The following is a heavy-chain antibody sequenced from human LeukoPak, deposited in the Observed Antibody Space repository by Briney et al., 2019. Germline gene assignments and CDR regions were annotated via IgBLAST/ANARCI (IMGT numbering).Heavy chain of an antibody. CDR2: INHSGST. J-gene: IGHJ4*02. CDR1: GGSFSGYY. D-gene: IGHD5-18*01. CDR3: ARVVRGYSYGSWYFDY. Sequence: SETLSLTCAVYGGSFSGYYWSWIRQPPGKGLEWIGEINHSGSTNYNPSLKSRVTISVDTSKNQFSLQLSSVTAADTAVYYCARVVRGYSYGSWYFDYWGQGTLVTVSS. V-gene: IGHV4-34*01.